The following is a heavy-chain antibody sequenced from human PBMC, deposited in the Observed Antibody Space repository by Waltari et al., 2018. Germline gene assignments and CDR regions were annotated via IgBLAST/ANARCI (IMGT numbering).Heavy chain of an antibody. CDR3: ATMAGYSYGPYWFDP. Sequence: QVQLQQWGAGLLKPSETLSLTCAVYGGSFSGYYWSWIRQPPGKGLEWIGEINHSGSTNYNPSLKRRVTRSVDTSKSQFSLKLSSVTAADTAVYYCATMAGYSYGPYWFDPWGQGTLVTVSS. V-gene: IGHV4-34*01. CDR2: INHSGST. J-gene: IGHJ5*02. CDR1: GGSFSGYY. D-gene: IGHD5-18*01.